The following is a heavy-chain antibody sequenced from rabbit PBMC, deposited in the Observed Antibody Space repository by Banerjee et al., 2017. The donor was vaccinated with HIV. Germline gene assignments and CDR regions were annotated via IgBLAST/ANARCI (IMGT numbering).Heavy chain of an antibody. V-gene: IGHV1S47*01. J-gene: IGHJ4*01. CDR2: IGGGDGST. CDR3: ARGAGYADYNFAYYFDL. D-gene: IGHD6-1*01. CDR1: GFDFSSSA. Sequence: QEQLVESGGGLVQPEGSLTLSCKASGFDFSSSAMCWVRQAPGKGPEWIACIGGGDGSTYYASWVNGRFTVSRSTSLHTVTLQMTSLTAADTATYFCARGAGYADYNFAYYFDLWGPGTLVTVS.